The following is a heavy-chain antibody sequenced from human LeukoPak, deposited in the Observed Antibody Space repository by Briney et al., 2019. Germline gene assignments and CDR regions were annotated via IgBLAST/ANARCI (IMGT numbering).Heavy chain of an antibody. V-gene: IGHV3-21*01. CDR1: GFTFSSYS. CDR3: SRGKYRTNGVCYHYYYYYMDV. D-gene: IGHD2-8*01. CDR2: ISSSSSYI. J-gene: IGHJ6*03. Sequence: GGSLRLSCAASGFTFSSYSMNWVRQAPGKGLEWVSSISSSSSYIYYADSVKGRFTISRDNAKNSLYLQMNSLRAEDTAVYYCSRGKYRTNGVCYHYYYYYMDVWGKGTTVTVSS.